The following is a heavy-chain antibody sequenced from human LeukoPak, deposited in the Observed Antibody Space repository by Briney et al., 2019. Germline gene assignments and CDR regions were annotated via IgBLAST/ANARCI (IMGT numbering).Heavy chain of an antibody. Sequence: ASVKISCKASGYTFTSYYMHWVRQAPGQGLEWMGIINPSGGSTSYAQKFQGRVTMTRDMSTSTVYMELSSLRSEDTAVYYCARDSPRGYGSGSYLYWGQGALVTVSS. D-gene: IGHD3-10*01. CDR2: INPSGGST. CDR3: ARDSPRGYGSGSYLY. CDR1: GYTFTSYY. J-gene: IGHJ4*02. V-gene: IGHV1-46*01.